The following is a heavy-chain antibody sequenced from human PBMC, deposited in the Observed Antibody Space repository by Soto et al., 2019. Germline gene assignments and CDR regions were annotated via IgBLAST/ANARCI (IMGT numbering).Heavy chain of an antibody. CDR2: IFSNDEK. CDR1: GFSLSNAGLG. V-gene: IGHV2-26*04. D-gene: IGHD6-13*01. Sequence: QVTVKESGPVLVKPTETLTLTCTVSGFSLSNAGLGVSWIRQPPGTALEWLAHIFSNDEKSYSTSLKSRITISKDTSKIKVVLTMTNMDPVDTATYYCASTYSSSWYWFDPWGQGTLVTVSS. CDR3: ASTYSSSWYWFDP. J-gene: IGHJ5*02.